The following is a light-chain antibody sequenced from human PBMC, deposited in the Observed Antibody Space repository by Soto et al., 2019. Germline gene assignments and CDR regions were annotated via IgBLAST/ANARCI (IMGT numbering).Light chain of an antibody. CDR3: QQYGSSPWT. V-gene: IGKV3-20*01. CDR2: GAS. J-gene: IGKJ1*01. Sequence: EIVLTHSPGTLSFSPGERATLSCRASQSVSSSYLAWYQQKPGQAPRLLIYGASSRATGIPDRFSGSGSGTDFTLTISRLEPEDFAVYYCQQYGSSPWTFGQGTKVEIK. CDR1: QSVSSSY.